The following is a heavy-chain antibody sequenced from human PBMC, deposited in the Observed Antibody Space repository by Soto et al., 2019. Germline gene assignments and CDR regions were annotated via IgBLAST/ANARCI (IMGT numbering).Heavy chain of an antibody. V-gene: IGHV1-18*04. CDR1: GYTFTGYY. CDR3: AMVDVYVTPSPQDV. CDR2: INTYNGNT. J-gene: IGHJ6*02. Sequence: ASVKVSCKASGYTFTGYYMHWARQAPGQGLEWMGWINTYNGNTNYAQNVQGRVTLTTDTSTSTAYMELRSLRSNDTAIYYCAMVDVYVTPSPQDVWGQGTTVTLSS. D-gene: IGHD3-16*01.